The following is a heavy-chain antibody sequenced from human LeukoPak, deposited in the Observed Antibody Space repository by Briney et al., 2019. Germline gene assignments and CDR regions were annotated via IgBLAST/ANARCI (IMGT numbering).Heavy chain of an antibody. CDR1: GFTFSSYT. V-gene: IGHV3-23*01. J-gene: IGHJ4*02. CDR2: ISGSGGST. CDR3: VKEGSSGYSPPGGFDY. Sequence: QSGGSLRLSCAASGFTFSSYTMSWVRQAPGKGLEWVSAISGSGGSTYYADSVKGRFTISRDNSKNTLYLQMNSLRAEDTAVYYCVKEGSSGYSPPGGFDYWGQGTLVTVSS. D-gene: IGHD3-22*01.